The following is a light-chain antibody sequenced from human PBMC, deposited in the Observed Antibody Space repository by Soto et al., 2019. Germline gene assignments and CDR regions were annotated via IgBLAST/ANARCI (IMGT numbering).Light chain of an antibody. CDR3: AGWDDNLNGPV. CDR2: SDT. J-gene: IGLJ3*02. V-gene: IGLV1-44*01. Sequence: QSVLTQPPSASGTPGQRVIISCSGSTSNIGRNTVNWYQQLPGTAPKGLIHSDTERPSGVPDRFSASKSGTSASLAISGLQSEDEAYYHCAGWDDNLNGPVFGGGTKLTVL. CDR1: TSNIGRNT.